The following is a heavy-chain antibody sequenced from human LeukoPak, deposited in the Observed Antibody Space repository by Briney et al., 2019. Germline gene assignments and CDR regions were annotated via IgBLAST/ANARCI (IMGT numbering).Heavy chain of an antibody. CDR3: ARWRPYFYDSSGYVDY. CDR2: IYYSGSP. D-gene: IGHD3-22*01. Sequence: SETLPLTCTVSGGSISSYYWSWIRQPPGKGLEWIGYIYYSGSPDYNPSLKSRVTISIDTSKNQFSLRLTSVTAADTAVYYCARWRPYFYDSSGYVDYWGQGTLVTVSS. CDR1: GGSISSYY. J-gene: IGHJ4*02. V-gene: IGHV4-59*01.